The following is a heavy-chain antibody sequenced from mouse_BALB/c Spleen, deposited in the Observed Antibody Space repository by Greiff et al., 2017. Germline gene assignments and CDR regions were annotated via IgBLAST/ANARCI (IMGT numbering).Heavy chain of an antibody. CDR1: GFSLTGYG. D-gene: IGHD1-2*01. J-gene: IGHJ4*01. Sequence: QVQLKESGPGLVAPSQSLSITCTVSGFSLTGYGVNWVRQPPGKGLEWLGMIWGDGSTDYNSALKSRLSISKDNSKSQVCLKMNSLQTDDTARYYCARDEDYGTGAMDYWGQGTSVTVSS. V-gene: IGHV2-6-7*01. CDR3: ARDEDYGTGAMDY. CDR2: IWGDGST.